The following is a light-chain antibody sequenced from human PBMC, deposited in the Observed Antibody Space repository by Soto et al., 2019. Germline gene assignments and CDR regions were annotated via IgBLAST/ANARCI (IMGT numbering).Light chain of an antibody. Sequence: QSALTQPASVSGSPGQSITISCTGTSSDVGGYNYVSWYQQHPGKAPKLMIYEVTNRPSGVSHRFSGSKSGNSASLTISGLQAEDEADYYCCSYSSGTTWVFGGGTKLTVL. CDR3: CSYSSGTTWV. J-gene: IGLJ3*02. V-gene: IGLV2-14*01. CDR2: EVT. CDR1: SSDVGGYNY.